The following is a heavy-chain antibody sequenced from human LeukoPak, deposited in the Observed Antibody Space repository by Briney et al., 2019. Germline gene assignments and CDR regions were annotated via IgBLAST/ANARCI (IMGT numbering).Heavy chain of an antibody. Sequence: GESLKISCKGSGYRLTSYWIGWVRELPGKGLEGMGIIYPGDSETRYSPSFQGQVTMSVDKSSSTAYLQWATLKASDTAIYFCARLSTRLLDHWGQGTRVTVSP. D-gene: IGHD3-3*01. J-gene: IGHJ4*02. CDR1: GYRLTSYW. V-gene: IGHV5-51*01. CDR3: ARLSTRLLDH. CDR2: IYPGDSET.